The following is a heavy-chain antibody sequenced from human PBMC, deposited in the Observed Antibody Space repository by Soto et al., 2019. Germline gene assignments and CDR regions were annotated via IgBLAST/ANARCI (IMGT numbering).Heavy chain of an antibody. D-gene: IGHD2-21*02. V-gene: IGHV1-69*06. Sequence: QVQLVQSGAEVKTPGSSLKVSCKVSGSRFSNYVISWVRQAPGHGLEWLGRIIPIFNSTKYAQNFQGRVTITADKSTSTASLELSSLRSDDTAVYYCARTVTGDSWGQGTLVTVSS. CDR1: GSRFSNYV. J-gene: IGHJ4*02. CDR3: ARTVTGDS. CDR2: IIPIFNST.